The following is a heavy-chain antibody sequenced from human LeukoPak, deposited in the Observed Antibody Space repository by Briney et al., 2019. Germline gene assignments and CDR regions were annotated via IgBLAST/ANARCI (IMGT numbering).Heavy chain of an antibody. CDR2: ISGNGDST. CDR3: AKAILGAILHAFDI. D-gene: IGHD1-26*01. CDR1: GFTFSSYA. V-gene: IGHV3-23*01. Sequence: PGGSLRLSCAASGFTFSSYAMSWVRQAPGKGLEWVSTISGNGDSTYYADSVKGRFTISRDNSKNTLYLQINSLRAEDTAVYYCAKAILGAILHAFDIWGQGTMVTVSS. J-gene: IGHJ3*02.